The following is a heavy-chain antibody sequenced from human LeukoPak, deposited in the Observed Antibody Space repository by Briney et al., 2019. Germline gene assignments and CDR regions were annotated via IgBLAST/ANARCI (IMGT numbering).Heavy chain of an antibody. CDR1: GFTFSSYS. V-gene: IGHV3-21*01. CDR3: ARGFNWNYPIDY. Sequence: PGRSLRLSCAASGFTFSSYSMNWVRQAPGKGLEWVSSISSSSSYIYYADSVKGRFTISRDNAKNSLYLQMNSLRAEDTAVYYCARGFNWNYPIDYWGQGTLVTVSS. J-gene: IGHJ4*02. D-gene: IGHD1-7*01. CDR2: ISSSSSYI.